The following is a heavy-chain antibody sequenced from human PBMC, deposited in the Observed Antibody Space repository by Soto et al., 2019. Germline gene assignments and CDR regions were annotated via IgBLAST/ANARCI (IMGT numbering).Heavy chain of an antibody. V-gene: IGHV1-69*01. Sequence: QVQLVQSGAEVKKPGSSVKVSCTASGGTFSSYAISWVRQAPGQGLEWMGGIIPIFGTANYAQKFQGRVTITADESTSTAYMELSSLRSEDTAVYYCARNPGTTDYYYYYGMDVWGQGTTVTVSS. CDR2: IIPIFGTA. J-gene: IGHJ6*02. CDR3: ARNPGTTDYYYYYGMDV. D-gene: IGHD1-7*01. CDR1: GGTFSSYA.